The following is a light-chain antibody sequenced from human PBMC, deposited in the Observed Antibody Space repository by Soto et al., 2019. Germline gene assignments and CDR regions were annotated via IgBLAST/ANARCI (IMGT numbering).Light chain of an antibody. Sequence: QSALTQSASVSGSPGQSITISCTGTSSDIGSYDYVSWYQQYPGKAPKLLIYDVSNRPSGVSDRFSGSKSGNTASLTISGLQAEDEADYYCNSYTSSTSFVFGTGTRSPS. CDR2: DVS. V-gene: IGLV2-14*01. J-gene: IGLJ1*01. CDR3: NSYTSSTSFV. CDR1: SSDIGSYDY.